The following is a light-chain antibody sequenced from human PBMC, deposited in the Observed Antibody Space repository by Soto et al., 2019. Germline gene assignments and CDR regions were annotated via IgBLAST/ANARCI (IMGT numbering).Light chain of an antibody. CDR1: QSVSSAY. J-gene: IGKJ1*01. Sequence: IVLTQSPGTLSLSPGERATLSCRASQSVSSAYLAWYQQKPGQAPRLLIYDVSSRATGIPDRFSGSGSGTDFTLTVSRLEPEDFAVYYCQQYGSSPETFGQGTKGDIK. CDR3: QQYGSSPET. CDR2: DVS. V-gene: IGKV3-20*01.